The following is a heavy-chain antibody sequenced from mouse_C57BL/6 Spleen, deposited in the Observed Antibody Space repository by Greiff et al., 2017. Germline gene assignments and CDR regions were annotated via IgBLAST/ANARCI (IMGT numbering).Heavy chain of an antibody. CDR1: GFSLTSYG. CDR3: ARPFIYDDYDEDPSYARDY. CDR2: IWSGGST. J-gene: IGHJ4*01. Sequence: QVQLQQSGPGLVQPSQSLSITCTVSGFSLTSYGVHWVRQSPGKGLEWLGVIWSGGSTDSNAAFISRLSISKDNSKSQVFFKMNSLQADDTAIYYCARPFIYDDYDEDPSYARDYWGQGTSVTVSS. V-gene: IGHV2-2*01. D-gene: IGHD2-4*01.